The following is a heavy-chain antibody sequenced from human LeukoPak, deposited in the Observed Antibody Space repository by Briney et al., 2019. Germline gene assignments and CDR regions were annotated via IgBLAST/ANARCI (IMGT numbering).Heavy chain of an antibody. CDR3: AKPPYRNGWYV. D-gene: IGHD6-19*01. CDR2: IYSGGST. CDR1: GFTVSSNY. Sequence: PGGSLRLSCAASGFTVSSNYMSWVRQAPGKVLEWVSVIYSGGSTYYADSVKGRFTISRDNSKNTLYLQMNSLRADDTAVYYCAKPPYRNGWYVWGQGALVTVSS. V-gene: IGHV3-66*04. J-gene: IGHJ4*02.